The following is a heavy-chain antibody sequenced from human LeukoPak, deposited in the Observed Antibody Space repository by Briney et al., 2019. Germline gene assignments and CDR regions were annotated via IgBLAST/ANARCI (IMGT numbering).Heavy chain of an antibody. D-gene: IGHD6-19*01. J-gene: IGHJ5*02. CDR1: GGSISSGGYY. V-gene: IGHV4-31*03. CDR2: IHYSGST. Sequence: SETLSLTCTVSGGSISSGGYYWSWIRQHPGKGLEWIGYIHYSGSTYYNPSLKSRVTISVDTSKNQFSLKLSSVTAADTAVYYCARQFSGYSSDWFDPWGQGTLVTVSS. CDR3: ARQFSGYSSDWFDP.